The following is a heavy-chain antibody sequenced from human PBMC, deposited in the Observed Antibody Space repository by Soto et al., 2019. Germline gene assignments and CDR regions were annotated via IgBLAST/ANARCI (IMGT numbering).Heavy chain of an antibody. CDR1: GFTFSSYG. CDR3: AKDPLGWHGAFAI. J-gene: IGHJ3*02. V-gene: IGHV3-30*18. CDR2: ISYDGSNK. D-gene: IGHD6-19*01. Sequence: PGGSLRLSCAASGFTFSSYGMHWVRQAPGKGLEWVAVISYDGSNKYYADPVKGRFTISRDNSKNTLYLQMNSLRAEDTAVYYCAKDPLGWHGAFAIWGQGTMVTVSS.